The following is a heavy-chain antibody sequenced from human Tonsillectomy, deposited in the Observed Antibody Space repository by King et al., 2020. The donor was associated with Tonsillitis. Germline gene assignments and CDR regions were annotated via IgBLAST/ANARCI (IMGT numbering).Heavy chain of an antibody. V-gene: IGHV3-30*02. Sequence: VQLVESGGGVVQPGGSLRLSCAASGFTFSSYGMHWVRQAPGKGLEWVAFIRYDGSKKFYTDSVKGRFTISRDNSKNTMYLQMNSLRAEDTAVYYCVKRYCINSSCSRYYYYYGVDAWGQGTTVTVSS. CDR1: GFTFSSYG. CDR3: VKRYCINSSCSRYYYYYGVDA. CDR2: IRYDGSKK. J-gene: IGHJ6*02. D-gene: IGHD2-15*01.